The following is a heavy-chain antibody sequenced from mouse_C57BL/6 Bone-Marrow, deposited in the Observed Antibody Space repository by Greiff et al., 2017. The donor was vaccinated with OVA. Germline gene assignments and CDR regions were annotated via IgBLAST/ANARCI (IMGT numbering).Heavy chain of an antibody. CDR1: GFNIKDDY. V-gene: IGHV14-4*01. J-gene: IGHJ2*01. CDR2: IDPENGDT. D-gene: IGHD1-1*01. CDR3: TRYPPDY. Sequence: EVKLVESGAELVRPGASVKLSCTASGFNIKDDYMHWVKQRPEQGLEWIGWIDPENGDTEYASKFQGKATITADTSSNTAYLQLSSLTSEDTAVYYCTRYPPDYWGQGTTLTVSS.